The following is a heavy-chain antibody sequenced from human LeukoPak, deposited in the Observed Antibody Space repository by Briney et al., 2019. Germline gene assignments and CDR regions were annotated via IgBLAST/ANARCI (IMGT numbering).Heavy chain of an antibody. V-gene: IGHV3-53*04. CDR3: AKGNIAELPAAPYY. J-gene: IGHJ4*02. Sequence: GGSLRLSCAASGITVSTNYMNWVRQAPGKGLEWVSAIYGGSNTYYADSVKGRFTISRHNSENMLYLQMNSLRVEDTALYYCAKGNIAELPAAPYYWGQGTLVTVSS. CDR1: GITVSTNY. CDR2: IYGGSNT. D-gene: IGHD2-2*01.